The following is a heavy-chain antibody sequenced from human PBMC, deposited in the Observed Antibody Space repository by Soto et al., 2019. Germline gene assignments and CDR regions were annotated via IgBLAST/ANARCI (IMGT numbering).Heavy chain of an antibody. CDR1: GYSFSSYF. CDR2: ISLSGGNA. D-gene: IGHD6-6*01. Sequence: ASVKGYCKASGYSFSSYFIHWVLQAPGHGLEWMGIISLSGGNANYAQKVQGRVAMSRDTSTNTVFMELSSLRSEDTAVYYCAIATDSSPSFLFAYCGQGTLVTVSS. V-gene: IGHV1-46*01. J-gene: IGHJ4*02. CDR3: AIATDSSPSFLFAY.